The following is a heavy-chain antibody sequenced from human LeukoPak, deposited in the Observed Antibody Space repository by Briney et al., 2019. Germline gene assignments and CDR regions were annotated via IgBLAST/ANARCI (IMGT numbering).Heavy chain of an antibody. Sequence: SETLSLTCAVYGGSFSGYYCHWIRQPPRKGLEWIGEISHSGSTKYYPPLKSRVTISVDTSKNQFSLKLSSATAADTAVYYCFLWDTVVSRDYWGQGTLVTVSS. CDR1: GGSFSGYY. J-gene: IGHJ4*02. CDR2: ISHSGST. CDR3: FLWDTVVSRDY. V-gene: IGHV4-34*01. D-gene: IGHD4-23*01.